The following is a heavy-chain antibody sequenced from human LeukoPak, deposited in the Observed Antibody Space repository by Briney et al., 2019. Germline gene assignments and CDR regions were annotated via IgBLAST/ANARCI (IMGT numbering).Heavy chain of an antibody. CDR3: ARDKQHYSSGWYERDWFDP. CDR2: ISSSTSTI. Sequence: PGGSLRLSCAASGFTFSSYEMNWVRQAPGKGLEWVSYISSSTSTIYYADSVKGRFTISRDNAKNSLYLQMNSLRAEDTAVYYCARDKQHYSSGWYERDWFDPWGQGTLVTVSS. CDR1: GFTFSSYE. V-gene: IGHV3-48*03. D-gene: IGHD6-19*01. J-gene: IGHJ5*02.